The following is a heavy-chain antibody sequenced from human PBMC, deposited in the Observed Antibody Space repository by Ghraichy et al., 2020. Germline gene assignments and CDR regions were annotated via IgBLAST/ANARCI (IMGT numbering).Heavy chain of an antibody. D-gene: IGHD2-15*01. CDR3: AREYCSGGRCFFGTGGSHFDC. CDR1: GFTLSNYW. Sequence: GESLNISRAASGFTLSNYWMHWVRQAPGKGLVWVSRIKSDGSSTIYADSVKGRFTISRDNAKNTLYLHMNSLRAEDTADYYCAREYCSGGRCFFGTGGSHFDCWGQGTPVTVSS. CDR2: IKSDGSST. V-gene: IGHV3-74*01. J-gene: IGHJ4*02.